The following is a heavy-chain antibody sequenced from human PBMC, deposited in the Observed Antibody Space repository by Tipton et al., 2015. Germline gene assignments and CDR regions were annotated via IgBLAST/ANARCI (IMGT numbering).Heavy chain of an antibody. CDR1: GYTFSNHW. CDR3: ARRLPYFEWSKVYYFDY. CDR2: IHPSDSET. D-gene: IGHD3-9*01. J-gene: IGHJ4*02. V-gene: IGHV5-51*01. Sequence: VQLVQSGGEVKKPGESLKISCKVSGYTFSNHWIGWVRQMPGKGLEWVGIIHPSDSETKYSPSFEGLVTISADKSTSTAYLQWSSLKASDTAVYYCARRLPYFEWSKVYYFDYWGQGSPVTV.